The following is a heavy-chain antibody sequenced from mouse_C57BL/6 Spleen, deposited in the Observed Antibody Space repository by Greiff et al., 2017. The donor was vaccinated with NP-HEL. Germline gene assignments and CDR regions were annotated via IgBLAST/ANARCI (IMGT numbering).Heavy chain of an antibody. Sequence: EVQLKESGPELVKPGASVKIPCKASGYTFTDYNMDWVKQSHGKSLEWIGDINPNNGGTIYNQKFKGKATLTVDKSSSTAYMELRSLTSEDTAVYYCARDSNFAMDYWGQGTSVTVSS. CDR1: GYTFTDYN. V-gene: IGHV1-18*01. D-gene: IGHD2-5*01. CDR3: ARDSNFAMDY. J-gene: IGHJ4*01. CDR2: INPNNGGT.